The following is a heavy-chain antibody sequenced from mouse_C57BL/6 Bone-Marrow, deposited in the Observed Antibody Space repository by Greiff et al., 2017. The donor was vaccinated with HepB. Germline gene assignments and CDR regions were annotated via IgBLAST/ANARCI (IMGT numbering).Heavy chain of an antibody. V-gene: IGHV1-81*01. Sequence: QVQLKQSGAELARPGASVKLSCKASGYTFTSYGISWVKQRTGQGLEWIGEIYPRSGNTYYNEKFKGKATLTADKSSSTAYMELRSLTSEDSAVYFCDLYYYGPGYWGQGTTLTVSS. J-gene: IGHJ2*01. CDR3: DLYYYGPGY. CDR1: GYTFTSYG. D-gene: IGHD1-1*01. CDR2: IYPRSGNT.